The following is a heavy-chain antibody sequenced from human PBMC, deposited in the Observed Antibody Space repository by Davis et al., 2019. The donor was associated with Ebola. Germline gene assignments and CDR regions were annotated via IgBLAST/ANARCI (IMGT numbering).Heavy chain of an antibody. Sequence: SETLSLTCTVSGDSISSDGHYWSWIRQYPGKGLEWIGYMYYRGTTYYNPSLKSRLTISRDTSKNQISLKLSSVTAADTAVYFCARELDGLELHYFDSWGQGTLVTVSS. D-gene: IGHD3/OR15-3a*01. V-gene: IGHV4-31*03. CDR2: MYYRGTT. CDR1: GDSISSDGHY. CDR3: ARELDGLELHYFDS. J-gene: IGHJ4*02.